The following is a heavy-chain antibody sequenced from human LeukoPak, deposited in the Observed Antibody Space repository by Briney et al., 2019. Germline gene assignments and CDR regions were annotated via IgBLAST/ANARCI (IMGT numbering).Heavy chain of an antibody. CDR1: GGSFSGYY. Sequence: SETLSLTCAVYGGSFSGYYWRWIRQPPGKGLEWIGEINHGGSTNYNPSLKSRVTMSVDTSKNQFSLKLSSVTAADTAVYYCARDSYVLEWFYYMDVWGKGTTVTVSS. V-gene: IGHV4-34*01. CDR2: INHGGST. D-gene: IGHD3-3*01. J-gene: IGHJ6*03. CDR3: ARDSYVLEWFYYMDV.